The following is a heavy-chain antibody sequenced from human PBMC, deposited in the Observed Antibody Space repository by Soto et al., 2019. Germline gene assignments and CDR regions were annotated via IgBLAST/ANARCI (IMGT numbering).Heavy chain of an antibody. V-gene: IGHV3-23*01. CDR1: GFTFSSYA. CDR2: ISGSGGST. J-gene: IGHJ4*02. D-gene: IGHD2-15*01. Sequence: EVQLLESGGGLVQPGGSLRLSCAASGFTFSSYAMSWVRQAPGKGLEWVSAISGSGGSTYYADSVKGRFTISRDNSKNTLYLQMNSLRAEDTDVYYCAKVPTLYCSGGSCYPLYYFDYWGQGTLVTVSS. CDR3: AKVPTLYCSGGSCYPLYYFDY.